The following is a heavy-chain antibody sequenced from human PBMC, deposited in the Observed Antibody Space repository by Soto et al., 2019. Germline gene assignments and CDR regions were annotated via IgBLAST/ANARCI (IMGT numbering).Heavy chain of an antibody. J-gene: IGHJ4*02. V-gene: IGHV4-30-2*01. Sequence: SETLSLTCAVSGGSISSGGYSWSWIRQPPGKGLEWIGYIYHSGSTYYNPSLKSRVTISVDRSKNHFSLKLSSVTAADTAVYSCARSMALYYDSPVSYFDYWGQGTLVTVSS. CDR2: IYHSGST. D-gene: IGHD3-22*01. CDR3: ARSMALYYDSPVSYFDY. CDR1: GGSISSGGYS.